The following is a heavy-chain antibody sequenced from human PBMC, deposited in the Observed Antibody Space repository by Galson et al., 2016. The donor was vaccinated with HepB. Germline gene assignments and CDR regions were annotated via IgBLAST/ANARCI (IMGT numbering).Heavy chain of an antibody. CDR2: IKQDGSGK. CDR1: GGTFSDYW. Sequence: SLRLSCAASGGTFSDYWMSWVRQAPGKGLEWVANIKQDGSGKYYVDSVKGRFSISRDNAENSLFLQMKSLRAEDTAMYFCARDRTRPGVQIFGLVIGGISAFDIWGQGTMVTVPS. V-gene: IGHV3-7*01. CDR3: ARDRTRPGVQIFGLVIGGISAFDI. J-gene: IGHJ3*02. D-gene: IGHD3/OR15-3a*01.